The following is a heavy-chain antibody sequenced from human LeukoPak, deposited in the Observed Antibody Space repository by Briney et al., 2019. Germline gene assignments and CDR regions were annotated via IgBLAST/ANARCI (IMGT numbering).Heavy chain of an antibody. CDR1: GGSFSGYY. D-gene: IGHD2-2*01. CDR2: INHSGST. Sequence: SETLSLTCAVYGGSFSGYYWSWIRQPPGKGLEWIGEINHSGSTNYNPSLKSRVTISVDTSKNQFSLKLSSVTAADTAVYYCARGLGAGRRRVPAAHKAFDIWGQGTMVTVSS. CDR3: ARGLGAGRRRVPAAHKAFDI. J-gene: IGHJ3*02. V-gene: IGHV4-34*01.